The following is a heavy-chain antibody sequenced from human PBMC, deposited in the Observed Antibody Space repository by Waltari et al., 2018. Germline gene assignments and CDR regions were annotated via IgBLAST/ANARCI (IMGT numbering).Heavy chain of an antibody. V-gene: IGHV4-38-2*01. CDR2: IYHSGST. D-gene: IGHD5-18*01. J-gene: IGHJ4*01. CDR1: GYSISSRYY. CDR3: ARGRAYSSPLVDY. Sequence: QVQLQESGPGLVKPSETLSLTCAVSGYSISSRYYWGWFRPPPGKGLEWIGSIYHSGSTYYNTSLKSRVTISVDTSKNQFSLKLISVTAADTAVYYCARGRAYSSPLVDYWGHGTLVTVSS.